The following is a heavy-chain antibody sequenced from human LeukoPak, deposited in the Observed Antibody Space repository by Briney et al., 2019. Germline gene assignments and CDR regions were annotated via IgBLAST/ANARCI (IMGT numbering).Heavy chain of an antibody. CDR2: ISYDGTNK. CDR1: GFTFSNYV. V-gene: IGHV3-30*03. Sequence: GDSLTLFCAACGFTFSNYVIHGVRQAPGKGLEWLAVISYDGTNKYYADFVKGRFTISRDHSQSTVDLQMNTLGGADTAVYYCVRSPTYYNMDVWGKGTTVTVSS. CDR3: VRSPTYYNMDV. J-gene: IGHJ6*03.